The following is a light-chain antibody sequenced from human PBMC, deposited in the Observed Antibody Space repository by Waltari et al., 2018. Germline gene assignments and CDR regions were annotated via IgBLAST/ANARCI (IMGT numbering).Light chain of an antibody. CDR2: DTS. V-gene: IGKV3-11*01. Sequence: EIVLTQSPATLSLSPGERATLPCRASQSIDYYLGWYQQKPGQAPRLLIYDTSNRAAGIPARFSGSGSGTDFTLTISSLEPEDFAIYYCQQRRDWPITFGQGTRLEIK. CDR3: QQRRDWPIT. J-gene: IGKJ5*01. CDR1: QSIDYY.